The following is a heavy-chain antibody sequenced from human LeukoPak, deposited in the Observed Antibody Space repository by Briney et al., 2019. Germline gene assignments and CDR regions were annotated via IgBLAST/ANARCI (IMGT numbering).Heavy chain of an antibody. CDR3: ARDSSGWYGGGYFDL. CDR2: IYYSGST. J-gene: IGHJ2*01. V-gene: IGHV4-59*01. D-gene: IGHD3-16*01. Sequence: SETLSLTCTVSGGSICSYYWSWIRQPPGKGLEWIGYIYYSGSTNYNPSLKSRVTISVDTSKNQFSLKLSSVTAADTAVYYCARDSSGWYGGGYFDLWGRGTLVTVSS. CDR1: GGSICSYY.